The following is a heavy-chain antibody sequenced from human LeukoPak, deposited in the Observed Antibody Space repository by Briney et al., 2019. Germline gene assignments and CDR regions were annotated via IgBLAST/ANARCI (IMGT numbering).Heavy chain of an antibody. V-gene: IGHV3-11*01. CDR1: GFTFSDYY. CDR2: ISSSGSTI. D-gene: IGHD3-22*01. J-gene: IGHJ4*02. CDR3: AKGYDYDSSGYLDY. Sequence: SGGSLRLSCAASGFTFSDYYMSWLRQAPGKGLVWVSYISSSGSTIYYADSVKGRFTISRDNAKNSLYLQMNSLRAEDTALYYCAKGYDYDSSGYLDYWGQGTLVTVSS.